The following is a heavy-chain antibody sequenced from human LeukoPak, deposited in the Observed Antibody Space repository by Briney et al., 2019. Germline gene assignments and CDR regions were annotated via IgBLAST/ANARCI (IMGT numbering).Heavy chain of an antibody. V-gene: IGHV4-59*08. J-gene: IGHJ6*02. CDR2: IYYSGST. Sequence: SETLSLTCTVSGGSISSYYWSRIRQPPGKGLEWIGYIYYSGSTNYNPSLKSRVTISVDTSKNQFSLKLSSVTAADTAAYYCATSRLGSAPSMDVWGQGTTVTVSS. CDR3: ATSRLGSAPSMDV. D-gene: IGHD6-25*01. CDR1: GGSISSYY.